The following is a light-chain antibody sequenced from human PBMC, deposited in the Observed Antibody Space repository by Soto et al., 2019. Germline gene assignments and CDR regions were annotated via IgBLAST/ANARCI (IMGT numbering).Light chain of an antibody. CDR2: GSS. CDR3: QQYDSKTT. Sequence: EIVLTQSPGTLSLSPGERATLSCRARQSISSSYLAWYQQKPGQAPRLLIYGSSRRATGIPDRFSASGSGTDFTLTITRLEPEDFAVYYCQQYDSKTTFGQGSRLEIK. J-gene: IGKJ2*01. V-gene: IGKV3-20*01. CDR1: QSISSSY.